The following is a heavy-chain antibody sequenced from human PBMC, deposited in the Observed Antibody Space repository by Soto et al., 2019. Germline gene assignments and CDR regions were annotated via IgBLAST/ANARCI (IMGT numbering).Heavy chain of an antibody. Sequence: PSETLSLTCAVSGGSISSSNWWSWVRQPPGKGLEWIGEIYHSGSTNYNPSLKSRVTISVDKSKNQFSLKLSSVTAADTAVYYCARGLDYGDYPYYFDYWGQGTLVTVSS. D-gene: IGHD4-17*01. CDR1: GGSISSSNW. V-gene: IGHV4-4*02. J-gene: IGHJ4*02. CDR3: ARGLDYGDYPYYFDY. CDR2: IYHSGST.